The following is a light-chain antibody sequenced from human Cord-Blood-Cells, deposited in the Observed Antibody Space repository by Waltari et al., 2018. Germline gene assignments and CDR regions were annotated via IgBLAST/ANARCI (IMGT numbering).Light chain of an antibody. CDR2: EVS. J-gene: IGLJ1*01. CDR1: SSDVGGYNY. Sequence: QSALTQPASVSGSPGQSITISCTGTSSDVGGYNYVSWYQQHPGKAPKLMIYEVSNRPSGVSNRVSGSKSGNTASLTISGLQAEDEADYYCSSYTSSSTYVFGTGTKVIVL. V-gene: IGLV2-14*01. CDR3: SSYTSSSTYV.